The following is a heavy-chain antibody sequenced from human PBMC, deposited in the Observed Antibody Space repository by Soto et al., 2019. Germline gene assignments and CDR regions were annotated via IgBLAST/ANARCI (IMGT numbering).Heavy chain of an antibody. D-gene: IGHD3-16*01. V-gene: IGHV1-24*01. CDR3: ATLGPLKRYYFAY. CDR1: GYTLTELS. Sequence: ASVKGSCKVSGYTLTELSMHWVRQAPGKGLEWMGGFDPEDGETIYAQKFQGRVTMTEDTSTDTAYMELSSLRSEDTAVYYCATLGPLKRYYFAYWGQGTLVTVSS. CDR2: FDPEDGET. J-gene: IGHJ4*02.